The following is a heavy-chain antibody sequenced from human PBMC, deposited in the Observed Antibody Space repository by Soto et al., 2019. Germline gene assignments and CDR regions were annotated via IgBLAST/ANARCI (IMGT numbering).Heavy chain of an antibody. CDR3: ARMATFGSLNWFDP. J-gene: IGHJ5*02. Sequence: ASVRVSCKASGYSFTNNDVSWVRQATGQGLEWMGWMNPGSGDTGYAQKFQGRVTMTRDISTATAYKELSSLRSDDTAIYYCARMATFGSLNWFDPWGQGTLVTVSS. CDR2: MNPGSGDT. CDR1: GYSFTNND. V-gene: IGHV1-8*01. D-gene: IGHD3-16*01.